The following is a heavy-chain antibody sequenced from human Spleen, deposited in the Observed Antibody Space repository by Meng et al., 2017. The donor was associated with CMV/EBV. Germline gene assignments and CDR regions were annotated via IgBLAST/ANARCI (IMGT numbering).Heavy chain of an antibody. D-gene: IGHD3-22*01. V-gene: IGHV1-69*05. J-gene: IGHJ6*02. CDR2: IIPIFGAS. Sequence: SVKVSCKASGYTFTAHYFHWVRQAPGQGLEWMGGIIPIFGASNYAQSFQGRLTITTDKSTNTAYMELTSLKSEDTAVYYCASPNYYDSSGYYLPGGMDVWGQGTTVTVSS. CDR1: GYTFTAHY. CDR3: ASPNYYDSSGYYLPGGMDV.